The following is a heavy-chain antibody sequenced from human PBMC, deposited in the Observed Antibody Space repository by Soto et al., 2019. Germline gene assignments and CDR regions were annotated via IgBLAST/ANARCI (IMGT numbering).Heavy chain of an antibody. Sequence: PGGSLRLSCAASGFTFSSYGMHWVRQAPGKGLEWVAVISYDGSNKYYADSVKGRFTISRDNSKNTLYLQMNSLRSDDTAVYYCARDRGVYDILTGSPAGDYWGQGTLVTVSS. V-gene: IGHV3-30*03. CDR2: ISYDGSNK. J-gene: IGHJ4*02. CDR1: GFTFSSYG. D-gene: IGHD3-9*01. CDR3: ARDRGVYDILTGSPAGDY.